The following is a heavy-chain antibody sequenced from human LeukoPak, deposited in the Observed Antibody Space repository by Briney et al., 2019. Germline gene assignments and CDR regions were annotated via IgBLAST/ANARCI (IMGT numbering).Heavy chain of an antibody. Sequence: TGGSLRLSCAASGFTFSSYSMNWVRQAPGKGLEWVSYISSSGSTIYYADSVKGRFTISRDNAKNSLYLQMNSLRAEDTAVYYCAREDSSGYGAFDIWGQGTMVTVSS. D-gene: IGHD3-22*01. J-gene: IGHJ3*02. CDR1: GFTFSSYS. CDR2: ISSSGSTI. CDR3: AREDSSGYGAFDI. V-gene: IGHV3-48*01.